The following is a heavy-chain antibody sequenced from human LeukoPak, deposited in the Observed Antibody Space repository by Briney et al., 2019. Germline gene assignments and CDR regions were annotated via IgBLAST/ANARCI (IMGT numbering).Heavy chain of an antibody. Sequence: PGRSLRLSCAPSGFTFSSYAMHWVRQAPGKGLEWVAVISYDGSNKYYADSVKGRFTISRDNSKNTLYLQMNSLRAEDTAVYYCARVPGEDRFLEWSISSYYMDVWGKGTTVTVSS. D-gene: IGHD3-3*01. J-gene: IGHJ6*03. CDR1: GFTFSSYA. CDR3: ARVPGEDRFLEWSISSYYMDV. CDR2: ISYDGSNK. V-gene: IGHV3-30*04.